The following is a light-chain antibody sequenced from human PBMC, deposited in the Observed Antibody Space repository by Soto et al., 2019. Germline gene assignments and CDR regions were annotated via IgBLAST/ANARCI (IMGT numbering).Light chain of an antibody. V-gene: IGLV2-14*01. CDR1: SSDVGGYNS. J-gene: IGLJ1*01. CDR2: ADN. Sequence: QSALTQPASVSGSPGQSITVSCSGTSSDVGGYNSVSWYQQHPGKAPKLLTYADNIRPSGVSNRFSGSKSGNTASLTISGLQAEDEADYYCCSYTSSSTRVFGTGTKLTV. CDR3: CSYTSSSTRV.